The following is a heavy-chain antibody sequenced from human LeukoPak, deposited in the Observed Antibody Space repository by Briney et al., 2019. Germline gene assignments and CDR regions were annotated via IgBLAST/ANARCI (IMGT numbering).Heavy chain of an antibody. CDR1: GYSFTKFW. CDR2: IYPGDSDT. V-gene: IGHV5-51*01. J-gene: IGHJ1*01. D-gene: IGHD3-22*01. CDR3: ARRSTYYYDSSGYTEYFQH. Sequence: GESLKISCKGSGYSFTKFWIGWVRQMPGKGLEWMGIIYPGDSDTRYSPSFQGQVTLLVDTSINTAYLQWSSLKASDTAMYYCARRSTYYYDSSGYTEYFQHWGQGTLVTVSS.